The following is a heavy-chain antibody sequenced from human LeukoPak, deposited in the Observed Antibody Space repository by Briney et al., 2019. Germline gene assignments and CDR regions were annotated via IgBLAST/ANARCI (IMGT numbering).Heavy chain of an antibody. V-gene: IGHV1-69*13. CDR3: ARDYPIVVVPAARAGNWFDP. CDR2: IIPIFGTA. CDR1: GGTFSSYA. D-gene: IGHD2-2*01. Sequence: AASVKVSCKASGGTFSSYAISWVRQAPGQGLEWMGGIIPIFGTANYAQKFQGRVTITADESTSTAYMELGSLRSEDTAVYYCARDYPIVVVPAARAGNWFDPWGQGTLVTVSS. J-gene: IGHJ5*02.